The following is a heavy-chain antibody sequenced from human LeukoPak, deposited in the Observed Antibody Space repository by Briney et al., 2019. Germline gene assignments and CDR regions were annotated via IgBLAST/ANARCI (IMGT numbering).Heavy chain of an antibody. CDR2: IYTSGST. D-gene: IGHD5-24*01. V-gene: IGHV4-61*02. CDR3: ARRRDGYEDAFDI. CDR1: GGSISSGSYY. J-gene: IGHJ3*02. Sequence: SSQTLSLTCTVSGGSISSGSYYWSWIRQPAGKGLEWIGRIYTSGSTNYNPSLKSRVTISVDTSKNQFSLKLSSVTAADTAVYYCARRRDGYEDAFDIWGQGTMVTVSS.